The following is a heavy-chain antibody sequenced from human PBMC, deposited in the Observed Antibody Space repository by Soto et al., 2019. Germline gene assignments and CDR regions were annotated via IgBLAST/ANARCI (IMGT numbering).Heavy chain of an antibody. CDR1: GGSISSGCYY. CDR3: ASDSYDSSGYYIDY. J-gene: IGHJ4*02. Sequence: SETLSLTGTVSGGSISSGCYYWSWIRQHPGKGLEWIGYIYYIGSTYYNPSLKSRVTISVDTSKNQFSLKLSSVTAADTAVYYCASDSYDSSGYYIDYFGQGTLVTVCS. D-gene: IGHD3-22*01. CDR2: IYYIGST. V-gene: IGHV4-31*03.